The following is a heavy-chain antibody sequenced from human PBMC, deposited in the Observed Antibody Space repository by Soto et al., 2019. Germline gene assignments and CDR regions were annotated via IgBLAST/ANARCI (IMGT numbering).Heavy chain of an antibody. D-gene: IGHD2-2*02. CDR1: GGSISSYY. J-gene: IGHJ4*02. CDR3: ARFCRTSHCYTGFDY. Sequence: SETLSLTCTVSGGSISSYYWSWIRQPPGKGLEWIGEINHSGSTNYNPSLKSRVTISVDTSKNQFSLKLSSVTAADTAVYYCARFCRTSHCYTGFDYWGQGALVTVS. V-gene: IGHV4-34*01. CDR2: INHSGST.